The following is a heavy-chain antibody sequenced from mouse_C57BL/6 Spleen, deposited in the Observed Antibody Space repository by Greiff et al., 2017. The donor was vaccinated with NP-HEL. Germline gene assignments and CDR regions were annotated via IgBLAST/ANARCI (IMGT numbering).Heavy chain of an antibody. CDR3: ASNSNYGWFAY. V-gene: IGHV2-2*01. J-gene: IGHJ3*01. CDR2: IWSGGST. CDR1: GFSLTSYG. Sequence: VQGVESGPGLVQPSQSLSITCTVSGFSLTSYGVHWVRQSPGKGLEWLGVIWSGGSTDYNAAFISRLSISKDNSKSQVFFKMNSLQADDTAIYYCASNSNYGWFAYWGQGTLVTVSA. D-gene: IGHD2-5*01.